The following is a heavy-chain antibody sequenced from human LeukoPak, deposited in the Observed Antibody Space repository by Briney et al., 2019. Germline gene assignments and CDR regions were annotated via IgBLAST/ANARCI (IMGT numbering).Heavy chain of an antibody. V-gene: IGHV3-7*01. J-gene: IGHJ6*03. D-gene: IGHD5-18*01. CDR1: GFTFSSYW. CDR3: ARDVRGSVTSYFYYMDV. Sequence: GRSLRLSCAASGFTFSSYWMSWVRQAPGKGLEWVANIKQDGSEKYSVDSVKGRFTISRDNAKNSLYLQMNSLRTEDTAVYYCARDVRGSVTSYFYYMDVWGKGTTVTVSS. CDR2: IKQDGSEK.